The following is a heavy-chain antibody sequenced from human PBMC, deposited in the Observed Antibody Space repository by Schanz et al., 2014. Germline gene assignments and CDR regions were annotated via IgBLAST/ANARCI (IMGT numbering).Heavy chain of an antibody. CDR1: GFTFRTYA. CDR3: AKDSIVVVPAALHYYGMDV. V-gene: IGHV3-30*04. D-gene: IGHD2-2*01. Sequence: QVQLVESGGGVVQPGRSLRLSCAASGFTFRTYAMHWVRQAPGKGLEWVAVISVDGSNKHYPDSVKGRFTISRDNAKSSLYLQMNSLRDEDTAVYYCAKDSIVVVPAALHYYGMDVWGQGTTVTVSS. J-gene: IGHJ6*02. CDR2: ISVDGSNK.